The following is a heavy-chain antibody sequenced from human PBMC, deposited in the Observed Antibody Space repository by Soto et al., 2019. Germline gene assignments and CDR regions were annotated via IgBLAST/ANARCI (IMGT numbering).Heavy chain of an antibody. D-gene: IGHD3-10*01. J-gene: IGHJ3*02. CDR1: GFAFGSYW. CDR3: ASSYPYGSGSYACDI. CDR2: INSDGSTT. Sequence: GGSLRLSCAASGFAFGSYWMHWVRQAPGKGLVWVSRINSDGSTTSYADSVKGRFTISRDNAKNTLYLQMNSLRAEDTAVYYCASSYPYGSGSYACDISGQGTLVTVSS. V-gene: IGHV3-74*01.